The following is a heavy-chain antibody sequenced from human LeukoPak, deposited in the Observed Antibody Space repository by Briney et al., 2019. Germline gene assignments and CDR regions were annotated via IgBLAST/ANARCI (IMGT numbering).Heavy chain of an antibody. CDR3: ARSAGITGTNWYFDL. V-gene: IGHV1-46*01. J-gene: IGHJ2*01. CDR1: GYTFTSYY. D-gene: IGHD1-20*01. CDR2: INPSGGST. Sequence: ASVKVSCKASGYTFTSYYMHWVRQAPGQGLEWMGIINPSGGSTSYAQEFQGRVTMTRDTSTSTVYMELSSLRSEDTAVYYCARSAGITGTNWYFDLWGRGTLVTVSS.